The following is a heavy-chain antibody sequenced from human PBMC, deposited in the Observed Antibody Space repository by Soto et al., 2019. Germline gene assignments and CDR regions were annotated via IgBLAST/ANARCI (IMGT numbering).Heavy chain of an antibody. V-gene: IGHV3-72*01. CDR1: GFTFSDHY. CDR2: TRHKADSYTT. D-gene: IGHD1-26*01. J-gene: IGHJ5*02. CDR3: ARLWDMWFVA. Sequence: EVQLVESGGGLVQPGGSLRLSCAASGFTFSDHYMDWVRQAPGKGLEWVGRTRHKADSYTTEYAASVKGRLTISRDDSKTSLYLQMNSLKAEDTAVYYCARLWDMWFVAWGQGTLVTVSS.